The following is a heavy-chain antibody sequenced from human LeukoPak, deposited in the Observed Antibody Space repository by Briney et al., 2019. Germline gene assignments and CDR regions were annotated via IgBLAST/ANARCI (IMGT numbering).Heavy chain of an antibody. V-gene: IGHV1-2*02. CDR3: ARGPYGRKYYFDY. J-gene: IGHJ4*02. CDR2: INPNSGGT. D-gene: IGHD4-17*01. CDR1: EYTFTGYY. Sequence: GASVKVSCKASEYTFTGYYMHWVRQAPGQGLEWMGWINPNSGGTNYAQKFQGRVTMTRDTSISTAYMELSRLRSDDTAVYYCARGPYGRKYYFDYWGQGTLVTVSS.